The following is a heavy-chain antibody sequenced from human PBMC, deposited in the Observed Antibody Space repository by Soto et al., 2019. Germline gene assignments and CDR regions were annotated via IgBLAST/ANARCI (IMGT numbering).Heavy chain of an antibody. V-gene: IGHV3-30*18. D-gene: IGHD6-19*01. J-gene: IGHJ6*02. Sequence: QVQLVESGGGVVQPGRSLRLSCAASGFTFSSYGMHGVRQAPGKGLEWVAVISYDGSNKYYAESEKGRFTISRDNSKNPQYLQMNSLRAEDTAVYYCAKDDIAVSRITWGMDVGGQGTTVTVS. CDR2: ISYDGSNK. CDR1: GFTFSSYG. CDR3: AKDDIAVSRITWGMDV.